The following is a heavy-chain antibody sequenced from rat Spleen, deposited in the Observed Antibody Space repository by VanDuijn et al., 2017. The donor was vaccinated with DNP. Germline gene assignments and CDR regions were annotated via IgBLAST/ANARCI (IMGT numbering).Heavy chain of an antibody. Sequence: EVQLVESGGGLVQPGRSMKLSCTASGFIFSDHNMAWVRQAPKKGLERVATISNDGRNTYHRDSVKGRFIISRNNARSTLYLQMDSLRSDDTATYYCAGRPPPTRGPFDYWGQGIMVTVSS. CDR1: GFIFSDHN. CDR2: ISNDGRNT. J-gene: IGHJ2*01. V-gene: IGHV5-7*01. D-gene: IGHD1-4*01. CDR3: AGRPPPTRGPFDY.